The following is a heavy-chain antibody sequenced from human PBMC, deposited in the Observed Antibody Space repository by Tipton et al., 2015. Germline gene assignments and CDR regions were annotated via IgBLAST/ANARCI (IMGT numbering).Heavy chain of an antibody. Sequence: NLSLTCAVSGASISSNHWWSWARQPPGKRMEWIGEIYHGGTVNYSPSLESRVTISVDQSKNQVSLKLPSVTAADTAVYYCATYSYGDMDNYFDLWGPGTLVSVSS. CDR2: IYHGGTV. CDR3: ATYSYGDMDNYFDL. J-gene: IGHJ4*02. V-gene: IGHV4-4*02. D-gene: IGHD4-17*01. CDR1: GASISSNHW.